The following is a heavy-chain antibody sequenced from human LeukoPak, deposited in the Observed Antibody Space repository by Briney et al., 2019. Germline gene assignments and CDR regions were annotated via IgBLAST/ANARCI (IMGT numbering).Heavy chain of an antibody. D-gene: IGHD3-22*01. V-gene: IGHV4-59*01. CDR3: ARGNYDSSGYSDDAFDI. J-gene: IGHJ3*02. Sequence: SETLSLTCTVSGGSISSYYWSWIRQPPGKGLEWIGYIYYSGSTNYNPSLKSRVTISVDTSKNQFSLKLSSVTAADTAVYYCARGNYDSSGYSDDAFDIWGQGTMVTVSS. CDR1: GGSISSYY. CDR2: IYYSGST.